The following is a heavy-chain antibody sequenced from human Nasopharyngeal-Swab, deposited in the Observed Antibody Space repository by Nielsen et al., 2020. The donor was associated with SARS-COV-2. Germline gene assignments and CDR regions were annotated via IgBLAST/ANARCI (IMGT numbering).Heavy chain of an antibody. Sequence: GGFLRLSCAASGFTFNSYAMSWVRQAPGKGLEWVSTISDSGDNTYYADSVKGRFTISRDNSKNTLYLQMNSLRAEDTAVYYCAKRGGLVADYWGQGTLVTVSS. V-gene: IGHV3-23*01. J-gene: IGHJ4*02. D-gene: IGHD6-6*01. CDR3: AKRGGLVADY. CDR2: ISDSGDNT. CDR1: GFTFNSYA.